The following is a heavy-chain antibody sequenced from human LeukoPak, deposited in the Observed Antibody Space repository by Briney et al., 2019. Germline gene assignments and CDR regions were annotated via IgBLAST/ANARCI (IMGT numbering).Heavy chain of an antibody. CDR2: IRYDGSNE. J-gene: IGHJ3*02. CDR3: AKVSVYMVNEGFDI. Sequence: GGSLRLSCAASGFTFSTSGMHWVRQAPGKGLEWVAFIRYDGSNEYYGDSVKGRFIISRDNSKNTLYLQMNSLTAEDTAVYYCAKVSVYMVNEGFDIWGQGTVVTVSS. CDR1: GFTFSTSG. D-gene: IGHD5-18*01. V-gene: IGHV3-30*02.